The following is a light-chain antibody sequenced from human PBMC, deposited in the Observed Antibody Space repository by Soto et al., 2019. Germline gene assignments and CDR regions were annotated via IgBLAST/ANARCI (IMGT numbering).Light chain of an antibody. V-gene: IGKV3-20*01. CDR3: QQYDTSPPP. J-gene: IGKJ5*01. CDR1: QTIASRY. CDR2: RTF. Sequence: EIVLTQSPGTLSLSPGERATLSCRASQTIASRYLAWYQHQPGQAPRLLIYRTFARAPGIPDRFSGGGSGTDFTLTISRLEREDFAVYYCQQYDTSPPPFAQGTRLDIK.